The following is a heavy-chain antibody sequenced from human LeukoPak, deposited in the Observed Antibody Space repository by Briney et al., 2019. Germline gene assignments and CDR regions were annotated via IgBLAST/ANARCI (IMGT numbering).Heavy chain of an antibody. Sequence: GESLKISCKGSGYSFTSYWIGWVRQMPGKGLEWMGIIYPGDSDTRYSPSFQGQVTISADKSISTAYLQWSSLKASDTAMYYCARQDVTYYYDSSGYDINWFDPWGQGTLVTVSS. J-gene: IGHJ5*02. V-gene: IGHV5-51*01. CDR2: IYPGDSDT. CDR1: GYSFTSYW. CDR3: ARQDVTYYYDSSGYDINWFDP. D-gene: IGHD3-22*01.